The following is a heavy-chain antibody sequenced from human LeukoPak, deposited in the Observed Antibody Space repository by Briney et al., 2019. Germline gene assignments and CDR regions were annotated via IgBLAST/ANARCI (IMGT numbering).Heavy chain of an antibody. CDR2: IKQDGSEK. Sequence: GGSLRLSCVASGFTFSSRDWMTWVRQAPGKGLEWVANIKQDGSEKNYVDSVKGRFTISRDNAKNSVDLQMNSLRVEDTAVYYCAKEFLPQYYYDSSASNRWQFDYWGQGTLVTVSS. J-gene: IGHJ4*02. CDR1: GFTFSSRDW. CDR3: AKEFLPQYYYDSSASNRWQFDY. D-gene: IGHD3-22*01. V-gene: IGHV3-7*01.